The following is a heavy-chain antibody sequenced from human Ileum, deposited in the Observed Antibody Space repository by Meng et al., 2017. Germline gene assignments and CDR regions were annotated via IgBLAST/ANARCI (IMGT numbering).Heavy chain of an antibody. J-gene: IGHJ4*02. D-gene: IGHD3-10*01. Sequence: KVSCKGSGYIFSIHWIAWVRQMPGKGLEWMGMIYPDDSNTRYSPSFEGHFTISADKSINTTYLQLSSLRASDTAMYYCARHTSGSYRGAAGYWGQGTPVTVSS. CDR3: ARHTSGSYRGAAGY. CDR1: GYIFSIHW. CDR2: IYPDDSNT. V-gene: IGHV5-51*01.